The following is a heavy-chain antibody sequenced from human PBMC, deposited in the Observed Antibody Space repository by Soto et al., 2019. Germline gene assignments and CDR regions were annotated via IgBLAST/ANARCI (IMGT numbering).Heavy chain of an antibody. CDR2: ISASVGST. Sequence: GGSLRLSCAASGFTFSNYAMSWVRQAPGKGLEWVSAISASVGSTYYTDSVKGRFTISRDNSKNTLYLQMNSLRAEDTAVYYCAKGGQSYDYWGQGTLVTVSS. J-gene: IGHJ4*02. D-gene: IGHD3-10*01. CDR3: AKGGQSYDY. CDR1: GFTFSNYA. V-gene: IGHV3-23*01.